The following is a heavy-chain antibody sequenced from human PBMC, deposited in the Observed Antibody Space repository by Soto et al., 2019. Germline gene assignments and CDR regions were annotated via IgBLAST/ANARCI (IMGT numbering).Heavy chain of an antibody. J-gene: IGHJ4*02. CDR1: GFTFSSYV. CDR2: ISYDGSNK. CDR3: AKAPDSGYALDY. D-gene: IGHD3-22*01. V-gene: IGHV3-30*18. Sequence: PGGSLRLSCAASGFTFSSYVMHWVRQAPGKGLEWVAVISYDGSNKYYADSVKGRFTISRDNSKNTLYLQMNSLRAEDTAVYYCAKAPDSGYALDYWGQGTLVTVSS.